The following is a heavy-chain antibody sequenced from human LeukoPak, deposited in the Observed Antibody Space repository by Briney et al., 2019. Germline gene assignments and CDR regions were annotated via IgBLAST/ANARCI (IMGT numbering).Heavy chain of an antibody. CDR2: ISWNSGSI. V-gene: IGHV3-9*01. Sequence: GRSLRLSCAASGFTFNDYAMHWVRQAPGKGLEWVSGISWNSGSIGYADSVKGRFTISRDNAKNSLYLQMNSLRAEDTALYYCAKERGYCGGDCPGHGAFDIWGQGTMVTVSS. CDR1: GFTFNDYA. J-gene: IGHJ3*02. CDR3: AKERGYCGGDCPGHGAFDI. D-gene: IGHD2-21*02.